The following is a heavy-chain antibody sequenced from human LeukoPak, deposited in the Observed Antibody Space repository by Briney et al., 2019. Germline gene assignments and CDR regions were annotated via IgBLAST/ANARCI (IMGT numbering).Heavy chain of an antibody. V-gene: IGHV3-23*01. CDR1: GFTFSSYA. CDR3: AKHPLEVGATYGVRGLDY. Sequence: PGGSLRLSCAASGFTFSSYAMSWVRQAPGKGLEWVSAISGSGGSTYYADSVKGRFTISRGNSKNTLYLQMNSLRAEDTAVYYCAKHPLEVGATYGVRGLDYWGQGTLVTVSS. CDR2: ISGSGGST. J-gene: IGHJ4*02. D-gene: IGHD1-26*01.